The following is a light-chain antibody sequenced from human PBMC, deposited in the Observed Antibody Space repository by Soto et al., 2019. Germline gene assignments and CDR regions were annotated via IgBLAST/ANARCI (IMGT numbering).Light chain of an antibody. CDR2: VAS. V-gene: IGKV3-20*01. CDR3: LRYGDSPPAYA. J-gene: IGKJ2*01. CDR1: QSVSSRN. Sequence: EIVLTQSPGTVSLSPGERATLSCRASQSVSSRNLAWYRQKPGQAPSLLIFVASNRATGIPDRFSGSGSGTDFTLTISRLEPEDCAVDYGLRYGDSPPAYAFGQGTKLEIK.